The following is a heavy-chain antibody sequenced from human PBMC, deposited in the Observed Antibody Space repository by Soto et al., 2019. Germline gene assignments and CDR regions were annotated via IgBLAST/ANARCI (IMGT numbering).Heavy chain of an antibody. D-gene: IGHD1-1*01. J-gene: IGHJ4*02. Sequence: QVHLVQSGAEVKKPGASVKVSCKGSGYTFTSYGITWVRQAPGQGLEWMGWISAHNGNTDYAQKLQGRVTVTRDTSTCTAYMQMRSLRSDDTAVYYGARGRYGDYCGQGALVTVSS. CDR2: ISAHNGNT. CDR3: ARGRYGDY. CDR1: GYTFTSYG. V-gene: IGHV1-18*01.